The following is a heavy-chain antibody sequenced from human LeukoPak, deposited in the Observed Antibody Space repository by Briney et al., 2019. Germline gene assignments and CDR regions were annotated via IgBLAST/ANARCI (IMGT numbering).Heavy chain of an antibody. V-gene: IGHV4-61*01. D-gene: IGHD7-27*01. Sequence: PSETLSLTCTVSGASVSGSPYYWSWIRQPPGKGLEWIGYVYYSGSTEYNPSLRSRVTISLEMSKQQFSLNLTSVTAADTAVYYCASNTGTVFDYWGQGALVTVSS. J-gene: IGHJ4*02. CDR1: GASVSGSPYY. CDR3: ASNTGTVFDY. CDR2: VYYSGST.